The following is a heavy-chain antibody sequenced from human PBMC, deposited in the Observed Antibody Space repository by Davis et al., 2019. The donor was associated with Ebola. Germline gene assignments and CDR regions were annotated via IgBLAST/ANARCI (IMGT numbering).Heavy chain of an antibody. J-gene: IGHJ4*02. CDR1: GFTFSTYW. D-gene: IGHD4-11*01. V-gene: IGHV3-74*01. Sequence: HTGGSLKPSFPASGFTFSTYWMHWVRQAPGQGLVWVSRTNSDGSGTNYADSVKGRFTISRDNAKNTLYLQMNSLRAEDTAVYYCARDSDDYSFDYWGQGTLVTVSS. CDR3: ARDSDDYSFDY. CDR2: TNSDGSGT.